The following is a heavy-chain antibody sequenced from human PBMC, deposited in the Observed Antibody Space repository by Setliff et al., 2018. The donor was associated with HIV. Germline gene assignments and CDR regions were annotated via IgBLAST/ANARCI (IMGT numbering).Heavy chain of an antibody. CDR2: IDPTGTYT. J-gene: IGHJ3*02. V-gene: IGHV3-23*05. CDR3: ARDPNEWDAFDI. Sequence: GGSLRLSCAASGLTLSTYSMSWVRQAPGKGLEWVSAIDPTGTYTYYADAVKGRFTISRDNFRNTLSLQMNSLTAEDTAVYYCARDPNEWDAFDIWGQGTMVTVSS. CDR1: GLTLSTYS. D-gene: IGHD1-1*01.